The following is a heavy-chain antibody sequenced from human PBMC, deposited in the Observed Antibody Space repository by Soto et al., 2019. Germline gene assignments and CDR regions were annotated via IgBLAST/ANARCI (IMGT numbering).Heavy chain of an antibody. Sequence: GGSLRFSCAASGFTFSSYGMHWVRQAPGKGLEWVAIISYDGSNKYYADSVKGRFTTSRDNSKNTLYLQMNSLRAEDTAVYYCAKTDYDILTGYQSNFDYWGQGTLVTVSS. CDR1: GFTFSSYG. J-gene: IGHJ4*02. V-gene: IGHV3-30*18. CDR3: AKTDYDILTGYQSNFDY. CDR2: ISYDGSNK. D-gene: IGHD3-9*01.